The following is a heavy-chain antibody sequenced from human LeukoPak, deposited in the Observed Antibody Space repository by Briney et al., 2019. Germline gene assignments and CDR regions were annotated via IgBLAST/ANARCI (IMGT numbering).Heavy chain of an antibody. Sequence: GGSLRLSCAASGFTFSSYAMSWVRQAPGKGLEWVSAISGSGGSTYYADSVKGRFTISRDNSKNTLYLQMNSLRAEDTAVHYCAKDWDIVVVPAATGFDPWGQGTLVTVSS. CDR2: ISGSGGST. CDR1: GFTFSSYA. D-gene: IGHD2-2*01. CDR3: AKDWDIVVVPAATGFDP. V-gene: IGHV3-23*01. J-gene: IGHJ5*02.